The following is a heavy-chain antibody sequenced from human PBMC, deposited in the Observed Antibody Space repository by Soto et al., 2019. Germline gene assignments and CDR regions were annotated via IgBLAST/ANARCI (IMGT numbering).Heavy chain of an antibody. CDR1: GFTLSSYG. CDR3: ARDRGGPPLRYYYGMDV. J-gene: IGHJ6*02. V-gene: IGHV3-33*01. Sequence: QVQLVESGGGVVQPGRSLRLSCAASGFTLSSYGMHWVRQAPGKGLEWVAVIWYDGSNKYYADSVKGRFTISRDNSKNTXYLQMNSLRAEDTAVYYCARDRGGPPLRYYYGMDVWGQGTTVTVSS. D-gene: IGHD2-15*01. CDR2: IWYDGSNK.